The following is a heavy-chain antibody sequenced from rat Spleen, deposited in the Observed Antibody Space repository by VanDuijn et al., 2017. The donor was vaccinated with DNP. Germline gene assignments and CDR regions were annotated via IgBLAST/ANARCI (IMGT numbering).Heavy chain of an antibody. V-gene: IGHV2-41*01. CDR2: IWNTGGS. CDR1: GFSLSTYN. Sequence: VQLKESGPGLVQPSQTLSLTCTVAGFSLSTYNVHWVRQPPGKGLEWMGVIWNTGGSRYNSALRSRLSISKDTSKSQVFLKMNSLQTEDTATYFCASTLVNYDTYGYYAMDAWGQGTSVTVSS. CDR3: ASTLVNYDTYGYYAMDA. D-gene: IGHD1-3*01. J-gene: IGHJ4*01.